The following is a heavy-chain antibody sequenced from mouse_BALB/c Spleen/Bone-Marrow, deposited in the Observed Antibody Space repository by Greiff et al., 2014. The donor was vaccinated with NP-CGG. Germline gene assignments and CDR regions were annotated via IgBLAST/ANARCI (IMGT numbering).Heavy chain of an antibody. CDR3: ARFPYDYGGGDY. D-gene: IGHD2-4*01. CDR1: GFNIKDTY. CDR2: IDPANGNT. J-gene: IGHJ2*01. V-gene: IGHV14-3*02. Sequence: EVHLQQSGAELVKPGASVKLSCTASGFNIKDTYMHWVKQRPEQGLEWIGRIDPANGNTKYDPKFQGKATITADTSSNTAYLQLSSLTSEDTAVYYCARFPYDYGGGDYWGQGTTLTVSS.